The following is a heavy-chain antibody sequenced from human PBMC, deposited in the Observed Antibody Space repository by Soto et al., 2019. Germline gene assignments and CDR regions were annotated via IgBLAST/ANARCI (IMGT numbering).Heavy chain of an antibody. J-gene: IGHJ6*02. CDR2: IYPGDSDT. Sequence: PGESLKISCKGSGYSFTSYWIGWVRQRPGEGLEWMGIIYPGDSDTRYSPSFQRQVTISADKSISTAYLQWSSLKASDTAMYHCARVYYYDSSGYTYYYYGMDVWGQGTTVTVSS. D-gene: IGHD3-22*01. V-gene: IGHV5-51*01. CDR3: ARVYYYDSSGYTYYYYGMDV. CDR1: GYSFTSYW.